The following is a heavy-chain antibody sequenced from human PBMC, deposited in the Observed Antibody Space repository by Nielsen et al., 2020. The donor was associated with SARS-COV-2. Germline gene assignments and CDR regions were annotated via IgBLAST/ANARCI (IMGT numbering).Heavy chain of an antibody. Sequence: SETLSLTCAVSGGSVSSNDWWTWVRQSPGKGLEWSGEVSHSGSINYNPSLKSRFTLSMDKSKRQFSLRLTSVSAADTAVYFCARGDLVLVPSPILGLGPFFYYFYLDVWGKGTTVIVSS. V-gene: IGHV4-4*02. CDR2: VSHSGSI. D-gene: IGHD2/OR15-2a*01. CDR1: GGSVSSNDW. J-gene: IGHJ6*03. CDR3: ARGDLVLVPSPILGLGPFFYYFYLDV.